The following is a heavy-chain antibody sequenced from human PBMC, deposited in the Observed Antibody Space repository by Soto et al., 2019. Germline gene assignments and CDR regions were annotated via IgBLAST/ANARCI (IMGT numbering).Heavy chain of an antibody. Sequence: PGGSLRLSCAASGFTFSSYGMHWVRQAPGKGLEWVAVISYDGSNKYYADSVKGRFTISRDNSKNTLYLQMNSLRAEDTAVYYCAKAEEPRVGGGYYPYYYGSGSLDDAFDIWGQGTMVTVSS. J-gene: IGHJ3*02. CDR2: ISYDGSNK. D-gene: IGHD3-10*01. V-gene: IGHV3-30*18. CDR3: AKAEEPRVGGGYYPYYYGSGSLDDAFDI. CDR1: GFTFSSYG.